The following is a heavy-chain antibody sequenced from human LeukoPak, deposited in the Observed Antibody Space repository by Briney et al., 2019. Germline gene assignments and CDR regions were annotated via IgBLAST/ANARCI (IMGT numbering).Heavy chain of an antibody. CDR3: AKEKLLGYYASSGYVDQ. CDR2: ISGSGGTT. Sequence: GGSLRLSCAASGFTFDDYGTSWVRQAPGKGLEWVSVISGSGGTTHYADSVKGRFTISRDNSKNTLYLQMNSLRAEDTAIYYCAKEKLLGYYASSGYVDQWGQGTLVTVSS. D-gene: IGHD3-22*01. CDR1: GFTFDDYG. J-gene: IGHJ4*02. V-gene: IGHV3-23*01.